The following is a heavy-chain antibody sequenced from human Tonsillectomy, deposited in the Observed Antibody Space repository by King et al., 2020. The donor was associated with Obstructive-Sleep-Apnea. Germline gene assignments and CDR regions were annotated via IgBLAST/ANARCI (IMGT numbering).Heavy chain of an antibody. V-gene: IGHV3-33*01. CDR2: IWYDGSNK. Sequence: VQLVESGGGVVQPGRSLRLSCAASGFTFSSYCMHWVRQAPGKGLEWVAGIWYDGSNKYYADSVKGRFTVSRDNSKNTLYLQMNSLRAEDTAVYYCATAPPDTAMAPFDYWGQGTLVTVSS. CDR3: ATAPPDTAMAPFDY. D-gene: IGHD5-18*01. CDR1: GFTFSSYC. J-gene: IGHJ4*02.